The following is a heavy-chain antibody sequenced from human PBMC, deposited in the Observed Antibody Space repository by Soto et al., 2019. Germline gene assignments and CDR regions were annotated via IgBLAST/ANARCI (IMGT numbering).Heavy chain of an antibody. Sequence: QLQLQESGPGLVKPSETLSLTCSVSGDSISSSSYYWGWIRQPPGKGLEWIGTINYSGSTYYNPSLKSRVTIAVDSCMNQFSLKVSCVKAADSAVYYCASLYGDYVPYWGQGILVSVSS. V-gene: IGHV4-39*01. CDR1: GDSISSSSYY. CDR3: ASLYGDYVPY. D-gene: IGHD4-17*01. CDR2: INYSGST. J-gene: IGHJ4*02.